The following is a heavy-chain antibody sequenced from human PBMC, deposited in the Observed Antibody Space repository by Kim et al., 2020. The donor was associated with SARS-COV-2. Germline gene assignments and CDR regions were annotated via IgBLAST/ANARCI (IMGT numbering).Heavy chain of an antibody. Sequence: GGSLRLSCAASGFGFSTNAMGWVRQAPGKGLEWVSSISGTGTDLYYADSVRGRFIISRDIGKSTLYLQMNSLRAEDTALYYCAKDIWDYSGMDVWGQGTT. CDR2: ISGTGTDL. CDR3: AKDIWDYSGMDV. J-gene: IGHJ6*02. CDR1: GFGFSTNA. D-gene: IGHD3-10*01. V-gene: IGHV3-23*01.